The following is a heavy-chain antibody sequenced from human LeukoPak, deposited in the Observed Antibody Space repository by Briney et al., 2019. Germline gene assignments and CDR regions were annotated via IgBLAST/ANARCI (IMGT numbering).Heavy chain of an antibody. V-gene: IGHV3-7*01. CDR3: ARSYSTSSKIFDY. CDR1: GFTFSTHW. D-gene: IGHD6-6*01. CDR2: INQDGSEK. Sequence: GGSLRLSCEASGFTFSTHWMSWVRQSPGKGLEWVGNINQDGSEKHFVDSMRGRFTISRDNAKNSLNLQMNSLRAGDTAVYYCARSYSTSSKIFDYWGQGTLVTVSS. J-gene: IGHJ4*02.